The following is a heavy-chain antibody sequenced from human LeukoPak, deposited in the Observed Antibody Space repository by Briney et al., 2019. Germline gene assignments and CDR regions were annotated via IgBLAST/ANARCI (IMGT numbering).Heavy chain of an antibody. CDR2: INPNSGGT. CDR1: GYTFTGYY. CDR3: ASRGYELYYYYMDV. J-gene: IGHJ6*03. V-gene: IGHV1-2*02. D-gene: IGHD5-12*01. Sequence: GASVKVSCKASGYTFTGYYMHWVRQAPGQGLEWMGWINPNSGGTNYAQKFQGRVTMTRDTSISRAYMELRRLRSEDTAVYYCASRGYELYYYYMDVWGKGPTVTVSS.